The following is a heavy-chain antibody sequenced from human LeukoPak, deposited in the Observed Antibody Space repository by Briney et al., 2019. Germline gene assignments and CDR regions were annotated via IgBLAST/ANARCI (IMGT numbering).Heavy chain of an antibody. CDR2: TSTSNGKT. V-gene: IGHV1-18*04. Sequence: ASVKVSCKASGYTFTIYNIHWVRQAPGQGLEWVGWTSTSNGKTNYAQKLQGRVSLATDTSTSTVYMDLRSLTTDDTAVYYCARGGYRYGYDYWGQGTLVTVSS. J-gene: IGHJ4*02. D-gene: IGHD5-18*01. CDR1: GYTFTIYN. CDR3: ARGGYRYGYDY.